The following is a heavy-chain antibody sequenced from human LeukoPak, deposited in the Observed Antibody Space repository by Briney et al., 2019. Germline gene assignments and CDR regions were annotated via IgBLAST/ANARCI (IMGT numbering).Heavy chain of an antibody. D-gene: IGHD3-22*01. CDR3: ATHYYDSSGYVRYFDL. J-gene: IGHJ2*01. Sequence: ASVKVSCKASGYTFTSYGISWVRQAPGQGLEWMGWISAYNGNTNYAQKLQGRVTMTTDTSTSTAYMELRSLRSDDTAVYYCATHYYDSSGYVRYFDLRGRGTLVTVSS. CDR1: GYTFTSYG. CDR2: ISAYNGNT. V-gene: IGHV1-18*01.